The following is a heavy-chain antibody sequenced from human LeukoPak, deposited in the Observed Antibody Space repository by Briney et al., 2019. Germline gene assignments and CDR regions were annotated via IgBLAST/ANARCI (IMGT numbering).Heavy chain of an antibody. Sequence: ASVKVSCKASGHTFTSYYMYWVRQAPGQGLEWMGMINPSGGSTTYAQKFQGRVTMTRDTSTSTVYMELSSLRSEDTAVYYCARDVGSSSWYFDYWGQGTLVTVSS. D-gene: IGHD6-13*01. J-gene: IGHJ4*02. V-gene: IGHV1-46*01. CDR2: INPSGGST. CDR3: ARDVGSSSWYFDY. CDR1: GHTFTSYY.